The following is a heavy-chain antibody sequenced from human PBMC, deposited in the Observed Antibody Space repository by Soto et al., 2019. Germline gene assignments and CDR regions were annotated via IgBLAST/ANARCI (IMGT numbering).Heavy chain of an antibody. CDR3: VRDTMRASAAASLDY. CDR1: GFTFSTYE. D-gene: IGHD2-2*01. CDR2: ISVSGNII. J-gene: IGHJ4*02. V-gene: IGHV3-48*03. Sequence: GGSLRLSCAASGFTFSTYEFNWVRQAPGRGLEWISYISVSGNIIKYAESVKGRFTISRDNAENSLHQHMSNLRVDDTALYFCVRDTMRASAAASLDYWGQGTQVTVSS.